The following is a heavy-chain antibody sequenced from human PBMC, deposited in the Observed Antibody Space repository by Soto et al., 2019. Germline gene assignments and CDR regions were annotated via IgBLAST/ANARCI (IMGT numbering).Heavy chain of an antibody. Sequence: EVQLLESGGGLVQPGGSLRLSCAASGFTFSSYAMSWVRQAPGKGLEWVSAISGSGGSTYYADSVKGRFTISRDNSKNTLYLQMNSLSAEDTAVYYWAKDREASTWRKCYFDYWGQGTLVTFSS. V-gene: IGHV3-23*01. D-gene: IGHD1-26*01. CDR2: ISGSGGST. J-gene: IGHJ4*02. CDR1: GFTFSSYA. CDR3: AKDREASTWRKCYFDY.